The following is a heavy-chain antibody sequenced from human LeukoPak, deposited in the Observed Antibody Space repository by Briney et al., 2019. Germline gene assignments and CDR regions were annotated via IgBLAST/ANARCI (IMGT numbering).Heavy chain of an antibody. Sequence: GGSLRLSCAASGFTFSSYSMNWVRQAPGKGLEWVSSISSSSSYIYYADSVKGRFTIPRDNAKNSLYLQMNSLRAEDTAVYYCASLPSYKEQLGWGQETLVTVSS. V-gene: IGHV3-21*01. D-gene: IGHD6-6*01. CDR1: GFTFSSYS. J-gene: IGHJ4*02. CDR3: ASLPSYKEQLG. CDR2: ISSSSSYI.